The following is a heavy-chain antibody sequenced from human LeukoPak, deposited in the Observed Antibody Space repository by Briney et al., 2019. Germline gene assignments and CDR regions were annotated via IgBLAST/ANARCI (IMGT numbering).Heavy chain of an antibody. V-gene: IGHV1-2*02. CDR1: GYTFTSYG. CDR3: ARQVYSSSWSYYFDY. J-gene: IGHJ4*02. CDR2: INPNSGGT. Sequence: ASVKVSCKASGYTFTSYGISWVRQAPGQGLEWMGWINPNSGGTNYAQKFQGRVTMTRDTSISTAYMELSRLRSDDTAVYYCARQVYSSSWSYYFDYWGQGILVTVSS. D-gene: IGHD6-13*01.